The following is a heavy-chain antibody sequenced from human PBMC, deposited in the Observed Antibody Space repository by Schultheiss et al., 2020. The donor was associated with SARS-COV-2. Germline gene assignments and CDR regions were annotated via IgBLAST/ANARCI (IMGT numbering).Heavy chain of an antibody. CDR2: INHSGST. D-gene: IGHD3-3*01. V-gene: IGHV4-34*01. Sequence: SETLSLTCAVYGGSFSGYYWSWIRQPPGKGLEWIGEINHSGSTNYNPSLKSRVTISVDTSKNQFSLKLSSVTAADTAVYYCASAGLRFLDLRAPVSGMDVWGQGTTVTVSS. CDR3: ASAGLRFLDLRAPVSGMDV. CDR1: GGSFSGYY. J-gene: IGHJ6*02.